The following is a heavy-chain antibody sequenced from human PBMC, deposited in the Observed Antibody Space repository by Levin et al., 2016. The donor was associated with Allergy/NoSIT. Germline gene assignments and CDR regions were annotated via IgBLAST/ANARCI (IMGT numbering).Heavy chain of an antibody. V-gene: IGHV3-23*01. Sequence: WIRQPPGKGLEWVSAISAGGGSTYYGDSVKGRFTISRDNSKNTLYLQMNSLRAEDTAIYYCAKGITGDDSWGQGTLVTVSS. J-gene: IGHJ5*01. CDR2: ISAGGGST. D-gene: IGHD7-27*01. CDR3: AKGITGDDS.